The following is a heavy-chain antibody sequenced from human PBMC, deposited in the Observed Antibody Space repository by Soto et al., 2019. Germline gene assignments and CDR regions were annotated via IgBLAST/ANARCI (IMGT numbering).Heavy chain of an antibody. Sequence: EGQLVESGGGWVQPGGSRRLSSAASGFTFTSYSMNWVGRAPGKGLEWVSYISSSSSPIYYAESLKGRFTISSENAKNSLNLQMNSLRAEDTAVYYCAQGLFGDLYSGYWGQGTLVTVSS. CDR2: ISSSSSPI. V-gene: IGHV3-48*01. D-gene: IGHD3-10*02. J-gene: IGHJ4*02. CDR3: AQGLFGDLYSGY. CDR1: GFTFTSYS.